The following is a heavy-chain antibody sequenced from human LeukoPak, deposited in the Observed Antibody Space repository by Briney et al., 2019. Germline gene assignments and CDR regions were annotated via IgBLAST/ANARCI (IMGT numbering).Heavy chain of an antibody. V-gene: IGHV3-23*01. J-gene: IGHJ4*02. D-gene: IGHD5-18*01. CDR3: AKRTAMVTNY. CDR2: ISGSGGST. CDR1: GFTFSSYA. Sequence: PGGSLRLPCAASGFTFSSYAMSWVRQAPGRGLEWVSAISGSGGSTYYADSVKGRFTISRENSKNTLYLQMNSLRAEDTAVYYCAKRTAMVTNYWGQGTLVTVSS.